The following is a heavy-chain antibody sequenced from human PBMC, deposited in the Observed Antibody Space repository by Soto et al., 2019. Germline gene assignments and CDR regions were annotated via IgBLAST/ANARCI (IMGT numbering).Heavy chain of an antibody. Sequence: GGSLRLSCAASGFTFSGSAMHWVRQASGKGLQWVGRVRSKANSYATAYAASVEGRFTISRDDSKNTAYLQMNTLKTEDTAVYYCTSTSTVTSASYYWGQGILVTVSS. CDR3: TSTSTVTSASYY. CDR2: VRSKANSYAT. V-gene: IGHV3-73*01. D-gene: IGHD4-17*01. J-gene: IGHJ4*02. CDR1: GFTFSGSA.